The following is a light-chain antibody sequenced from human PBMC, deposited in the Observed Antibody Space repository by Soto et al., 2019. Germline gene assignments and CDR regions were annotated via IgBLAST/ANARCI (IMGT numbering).Light chain of an antibody. V-gene: IGKV3-20*01. J-gene: IGKJ5*01. CDR1: QSVTSTY. CDR3: QQYGSSPSIT. Sequence: EIVLTQSPGTLSLSPGDRATLSCKASQSVTSTYLAWYRQKPGQAPRLLIHGASSWATGIPDRFSGSGSGTDFTLTISRLEPEDFAVYYCQQYGSSPSITFGQGTRL. CDR2: GAS.